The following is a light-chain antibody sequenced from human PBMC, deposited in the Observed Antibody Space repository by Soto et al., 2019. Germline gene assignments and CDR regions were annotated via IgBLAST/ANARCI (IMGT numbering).Light chain of an antibody. CDR3: QQSYSIQRT. CDR1: QSISSY. CDR2: AAS. Sequence: DLQMTQSPSSLSASVGDRVTITCRASQSISSYLNWYQQKPGKAPKLLIYAASSLQSGVPSRFSGSESGTDFTLTISSLQPEDFATYYCQQSYSIQRTFGQGTKVEIK. J-gene: IGKJ1*01. V-gene: IGKV1-39*01.